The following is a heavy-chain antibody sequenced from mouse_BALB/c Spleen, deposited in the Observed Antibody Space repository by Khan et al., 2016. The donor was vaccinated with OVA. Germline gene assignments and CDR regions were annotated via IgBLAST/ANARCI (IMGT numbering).Heavy chain of an antibody. J-gene: IGHJ3*01. CDR2: ISGDVDYT. V-gene: IGHV5-9*04. CDR1: GFTFCTFA. D-gene: IGHD2-1*01. CDR3: ARSPYGNFAY. Sequence: EVELVESGGGLVKPGGSLKLSCAVSGFTFCTFAISWVRQTPEKRLEWVATISGDVDYTFYPDIVTGRFTISRDNAKNTLYLQMSSLRSEDTAMYYCARSPYGNFAYWGQGTLVTVSA.